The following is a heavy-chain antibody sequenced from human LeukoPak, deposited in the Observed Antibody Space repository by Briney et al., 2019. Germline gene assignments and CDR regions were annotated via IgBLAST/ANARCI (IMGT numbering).Heavy chain of an antibody. Sequence: SVKVSCKASGYTFTSYGISWVRQAPAQGLEWMGWISAYNGNTNYAQKVQGRVTMTTDTSTNTAYMELRSLRSDDTAVYYCARAPYYYGSGSYYRGWGQGTLVTVSS. CDR2: ISAYNGNT. J-gene: IGHJ4*02. CDR1: GYTFTSYG. D-gene: IGHD3-10*01. CDR3: ARAPYYYGSGSYYRG. V-gene: IGHV1-18*01.